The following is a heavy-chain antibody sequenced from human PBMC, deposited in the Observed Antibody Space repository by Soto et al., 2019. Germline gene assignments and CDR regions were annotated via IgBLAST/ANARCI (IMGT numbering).Heavy chain of an antibody. J-gene: IGHJ4*02. Sequence: PSETLSLTCGVSGDSITNSNWWIWVRQPPGRGLDWIGQISHIGTTQYNSSLKSRVTISVDKSENQFSLKLTSVTAADTAVYYCARHIVGSTESIDSWGQGTLVTVSS. V-gene: IGHV4-4*02. CDR2: ISHIGTT. CDR3: ARHIVGSTESIDS. D-gene: IGHD1-26*01. CDR1: GDSITNSNW.